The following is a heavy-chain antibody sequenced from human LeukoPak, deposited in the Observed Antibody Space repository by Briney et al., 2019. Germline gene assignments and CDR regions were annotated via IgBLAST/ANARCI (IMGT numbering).Heavy chain of an antibody. D-gene: IGHD2-15*01. J-gene: IGHJ5*02. CDR2: IYYTGTT. V-gene: IGHV4-39*01. Sequence: SETLSLTCTVSGGSISSSSYYWGWIRQPPGKVLEWIGSIYYTGTTYQSPSLKSRVTISVHTSKNQFSLKLSSVTAADTAVYYCARQQCNGGSCYSRAIWFDPWGQGTLVTVSS. CDR1: GGSISSSSYY. CDR3: ARQQCNGGSCYSRAIWFDP.